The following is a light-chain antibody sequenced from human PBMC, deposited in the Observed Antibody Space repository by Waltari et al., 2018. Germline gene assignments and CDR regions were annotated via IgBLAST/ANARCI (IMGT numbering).Light chain of an antibody. CDR3: GTWDNNLSALV. Sequence: QSVLTQPPSVSAAPGQKVTISCSGSTSNIGNNYVAWYQQLPGAAPKVFIYETGKGPAGIPDRFSGAKSGASASLGITGLQTGDEAAYYGGTWDNNLSALVFGGWTRLTVL. J-gene: IGLJ2*01. CDR2: ETG. V-gene: IGLV1-51*02. CDR1: TSNIGNNY.